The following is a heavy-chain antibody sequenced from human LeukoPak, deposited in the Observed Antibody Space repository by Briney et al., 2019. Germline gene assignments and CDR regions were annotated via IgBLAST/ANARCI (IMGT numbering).Heavy chain of an antibody. D-gene: IGHD5-18*01. CDR2: IYHSGST. Sequence: SETLSLTCTVSGYSISSGYYWGWIRQPPGKGLEWIGSIYHSGSTYYNPSLKSRVTISVDTSKNQFSLKLSSVTAADTAVYYCARDRLGYSYGYYFDYWGQGTLVTVSS. CDR1: GYSISSGYY. CDR3: ARDRLGYSYGYYFDY. V-gene: IGHV4-38-2*02. J-gene: IGHJ4*02.